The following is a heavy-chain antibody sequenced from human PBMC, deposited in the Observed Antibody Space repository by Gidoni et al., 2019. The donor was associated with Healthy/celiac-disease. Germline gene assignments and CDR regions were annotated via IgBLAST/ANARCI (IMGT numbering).Heavy chain of an antibody. CDR1: GFTFSSYA. D-gene: IGHD3-3*01. CDR3: AKEGEYYDFWSGYYPNYYMDV. Sequence: EVQLLESGGGLVQPGGSLRLSCAASGFTFSSYAMSWVRQAPGQGLEWVSAISGSGGSTYYADSVKGRFTISRDNSKNTLYLQMNSLRAEDTAVYYCAKEGEYYDFWSGYYPNYYMDVWGKGTTVTVSS. V-gene: IGHV3-23*01. CDR2: ISGSGGST. J-gene: IGHJ6*03.